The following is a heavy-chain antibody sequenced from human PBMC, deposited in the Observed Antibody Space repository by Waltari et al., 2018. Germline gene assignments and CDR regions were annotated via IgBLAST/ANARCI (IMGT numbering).Heavy chain of an antibody. Sequence: QVQLQESGPGLVKPSETLSLTCTVSGGSISSYYWGWIRQPPGKGLVWFGYIYYSGSTNYNPSLKSRVTISVDTSKNQFSLKLSSVTAADTAVYYCARYRDCSGGSCYSFGDAFEIWGQGTMVTVSS. CDR3: ARYRDCSGGSCYSFGDAFEI. J-gene: IGHJ3*02. V-gene: IGHV4-59*01. D-gene: IGHD2-15*01. CDR2: IYYSGST. CDR1: GGSISSYY.